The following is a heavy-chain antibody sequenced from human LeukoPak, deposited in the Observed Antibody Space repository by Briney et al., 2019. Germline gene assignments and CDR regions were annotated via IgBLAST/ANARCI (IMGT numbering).Heavy chain of an antibody. CDR3: ARVTRYGDYAGY. CDR2: IYYSGST. D-gene: IGHD4-17*01. V-gene: IGHV4-59*01. Sequence: SETLSLTCTVSGGSISSYYWSWIRQPPGKGLEWIGYIYYSGSTNYNPSLKSRVTISVDTSKNQFSLKLSSVTAADTAVYYCARVTRYGDYAGYWGQGTLVTVSS. CDR1: GGSISSYY. J-gene: IGHJ4*02.